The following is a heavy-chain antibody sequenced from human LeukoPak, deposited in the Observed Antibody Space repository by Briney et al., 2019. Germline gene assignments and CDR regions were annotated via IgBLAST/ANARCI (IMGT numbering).Heavy chain of an antibody. CDR1: GFTFSSYV. D-gene: IGHD5-18*01. J-gene: IGHJ4*02. V-gene: IGHV3-9*01. CDR2: IGWNGGGI. CDR3: ARAGGGTSMAPFDH. Sequence: GGSLRLSCAASGFTFSSYVMHWVRQAPGKGLEWVSVIGWNGGGIKYADSVKGRFTISRDNAKSSLYLQMNSLRPEDTAFYYCARAGGGTSMAPFDHWGQGTLVTVSS.